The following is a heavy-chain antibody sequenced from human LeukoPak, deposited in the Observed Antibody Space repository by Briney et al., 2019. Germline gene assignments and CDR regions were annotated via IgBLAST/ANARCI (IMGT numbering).Heavy chain of an antibody. CDR1: GFTFSSYW. D-gene: IGHD6-13*01. Sequence: GGSPRLSCAASGFTFSSYWMSWVRQAPGKGLEWVANIKQDGSEKYYVDSVKGRFTISRDNAKNSLYLQMNSLRAEDTAVYYCARDLAAGTLYAFDIWGQGTMVTVSS. V-gene: IGHV3-7*01. J-gene: IGHJ3*02. CDR2: IKQDGSEK. CDR3: ARDLAAGTLYAFDI.